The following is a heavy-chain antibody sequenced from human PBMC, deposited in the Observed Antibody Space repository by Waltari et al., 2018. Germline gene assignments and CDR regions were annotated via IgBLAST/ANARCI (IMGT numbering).Heavy chain of an antibody. V-gene: IGHV3-30*18. J-gene: IGHJ4*02. Sequence: QVQLVESGGGVVQPGRSLKLSCAARGFPFSNYALHWVRQAPGEGLEWVAVISHDGSNKNYVDSVKGRFTVSRDNSKNTLYLQINSLRAEDTAVYYCAKSFSVVVVPYFDYWGQGTLVTVSS. CDR1: GFPFSNYA. CDR3: AKSFSVVVVPYFDY. D-gene: IGHD3-22*01. CDR2: ISHDGSNK.